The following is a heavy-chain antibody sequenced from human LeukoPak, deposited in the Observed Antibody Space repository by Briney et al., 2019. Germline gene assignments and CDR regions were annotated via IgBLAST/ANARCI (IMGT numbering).Heavy chain of an antibody. J-gene: IGHJ4*02. CDR3: ARESGIVGVNFDY. Sequence: ASVKVSCKASGYTFTSYGVTWVRQAPGQGLEWMGIINPSGGSTSYAQKFQGRVTMTRDMSTSTVYMELSSLRSEDTAVYYCARESGIVGVNFDYWGQGTLVTVSS. D-gene: IGHD1-26*01. V-gene: IGHV1-46*01. CDR2: INPSGGST. CDR1: GYTFTSYG.